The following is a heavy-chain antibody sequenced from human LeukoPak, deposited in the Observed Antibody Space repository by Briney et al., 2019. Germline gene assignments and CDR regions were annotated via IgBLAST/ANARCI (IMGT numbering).Heavy chain of an antibody. CDR1: GGSISSGDYY. Sequence: SETLSLTCTVSGGSISSGDYYWSWIRQPPGKGLEWVGYIYYSGSTYYNPSLKSRVTISVDTSKNQFSLKLSSVTAADTAVYYCARDRYYDSSGYYWYFDLWGRGTLVTVSS. V-gene: IGHV4-30-4*01. CDR3: ARDRYYDSSGYYWYFDL. J-gene: IGHJ2*01. D-gene: IGHD3-22*01. CDR2: IYYSGST.